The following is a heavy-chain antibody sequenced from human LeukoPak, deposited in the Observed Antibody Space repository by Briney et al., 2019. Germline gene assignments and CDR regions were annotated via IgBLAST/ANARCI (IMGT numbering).Heavy chain of an antibody. D-gene: IGHD1-26*01. CDR1: GFTFSSYA. J-gene: IGHJ4*02. CDR2: ISGSGGST. CDR3: AKVHYTFRVGATTYIDY. V-gene: IGHV3-23*01. Sequence: GGPLRLSCAASGFTFSSYAMSWVRQAPGKGLEWVSAISGSGGSTYYADSVKGRFTISRDNSKNTLYLQMNSLRAEDTAVYYCAKVHYTFRVGATTYIDYWGQGTLVTVSS.